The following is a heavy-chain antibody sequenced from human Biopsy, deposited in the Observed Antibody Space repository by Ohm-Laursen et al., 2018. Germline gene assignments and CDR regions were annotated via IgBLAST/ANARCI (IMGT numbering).Heavy chain of an antibody. CDR2: IIPIFQTT. Sequence: SVKVSCKVLGGTFSAYGMSWVRLAPGQGLEFVGGIIPIFQTTHYAQSFQGRVTIVADKSTSTAYMELSSLRSDDTAIYYCATVRGLVWFGELIAWGQGTLVTVSS. CDR1: GGTFSAYG. J-gene: IGHJ5*02. V-gene: IGHV1-69*06. CDR3: ATVRGLVWFGELIA. D-gene: IGHD3-10*01.